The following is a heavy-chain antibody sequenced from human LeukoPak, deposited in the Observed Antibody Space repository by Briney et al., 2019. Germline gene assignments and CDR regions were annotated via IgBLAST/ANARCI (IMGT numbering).Heavy chain of an antibody. CDR2: ISSSSSYI. D-gene: IGHD3-22*01. CDR3: ARVGSSGYFDY. Sequence: GGSLRLSCAASGFTSSSYSMNWVRQAPGKGLEWVSSISSSSSYIYYADSVKGRFTISRDNAKNSLYLQMNSLRAEDTAVYYCARVGSSGYFDYWGQGTLVTVSS. V-gene: IGHV3-21*01. J-gene: IGHJ4*02. CDR1: GFTSSSYS.